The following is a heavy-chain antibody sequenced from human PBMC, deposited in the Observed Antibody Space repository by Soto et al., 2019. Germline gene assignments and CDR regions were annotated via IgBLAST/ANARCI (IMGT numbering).Heavy chain of an antibody. CDR3: ARRASR. V-gene: IGHV3-48*03. J-gene: IGHJ3*01. D-gene: IGHD1-26*01. CDR1: GFTFSSSA. Sequence: EVPLVESGGGLVQPGGSLRLSCAVSGFTFSSSAMYWVRQAPGKGLEWISYIHPSGQPIFYADSVKGRFTISRDNANNSLFLQMNSLRAEDTAVYYCARRASRWGQGTMVTVSS. CDR2: IHPSGQPI.